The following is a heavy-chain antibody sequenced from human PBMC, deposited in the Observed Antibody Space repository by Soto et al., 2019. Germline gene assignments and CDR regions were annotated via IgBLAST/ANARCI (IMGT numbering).Heavy chain of an antibody. J-gene: IGHJ4*02. CDR3: ARNPSLRFLDWLSYDLDY. V-gene: IGHV3-30-3*01. CDR2: ISYDGSNK. Sequence: QVQLVESGGGVVQPGRSLRLSCAASGFTFSSYAMHWVRQAPGKGLEWVAVISYDGSNKYYADSVKGRFTISRDNSKNTLYLQMNSLRAEDTAVYYCARNPSLRFLDWLSYDLDYWGQGTLVTVSS. D-gene: IGHD3-3*01. CDR1: GFTFSSYA.